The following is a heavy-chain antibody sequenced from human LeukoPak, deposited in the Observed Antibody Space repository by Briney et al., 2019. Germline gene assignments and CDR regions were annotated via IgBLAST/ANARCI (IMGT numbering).Heavy chain of an antibody. V-gene: IGHV3-30-3*01. CDR2: ISYEDGTNK. J-gene: IGHJ4*02. D-gene: IGHD3-10*01. Sequence: GGSLRLSCAASGFTFRSFVMHWVRQAPGKGLEWVAAISYEDGTNKYYADSVKGRFTISRDNSKNTVYLQMNSLRAEDTAVYYCARVPYGSGTYTDYWGRGTLVTVSS. CDR3: ARVPYGSGTYTDY. CDR1: GFTFRSFV.